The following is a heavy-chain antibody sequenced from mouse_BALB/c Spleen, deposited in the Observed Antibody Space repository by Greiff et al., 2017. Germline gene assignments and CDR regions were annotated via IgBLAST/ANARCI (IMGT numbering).Heavy chain of an antibody. D-gene: IGHD1-1*01. V-gene: IGHV3-2*02. CDR3: ARSHGSSYFDY. CDR2: ISYSGST. CDR1: GYSITSDYA. J-gene: IGHJ2*01. Sequence: EVKLMESGPGLVKPSQSLSLTCTVTGYSITSDYAWNWIRQFPGNKLEWMGYISYSGSTSYNPSLKSRISITRDTSKNQFFLQLNSVTTEDTATYYCARSHGSSYFDYWGQGTTLTVSS.